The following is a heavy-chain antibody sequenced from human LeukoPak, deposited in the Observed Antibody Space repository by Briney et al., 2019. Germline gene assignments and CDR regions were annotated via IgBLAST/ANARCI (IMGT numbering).Heavy chain of an antibody. J-gene: IGHJ4*02. D-gene: IGHD5-18*01. CDR1: GFTFSSYA. CDR3: AKDQWEDTAMVTSDY. Sequence: GGSLRLSCAASGFTFSSYAMSWVRQAPGEGLEWVSAISGSGGSTYYADSVKGRFTISRDNSKNTLYLQMNSLRAEDTAVYYCAKDQWEDTAMVTSDYWGQGTLVTVSS. V-gene: IGHV3-23*01. CDR2: ISGSGGST.